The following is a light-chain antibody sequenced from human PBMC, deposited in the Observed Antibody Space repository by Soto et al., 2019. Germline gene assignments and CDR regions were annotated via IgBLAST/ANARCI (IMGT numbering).Light chain of an antibody. V-gene: IGKV3-20*01. J-gene: IGKJ1*01. Sequence: EIVLTQSPGTLSLSPGERATLSCRASQSTIYLAWYQQKPGQTPRLLIYGASNRATGIPDRFSGSGSGTDFTLTISRLEPEDFAVYYCQQYAGSPWTFGQGTKVEIK. CDR1: QSTIY. CDR2: GAS. CDR3: QQYAGSPWT.